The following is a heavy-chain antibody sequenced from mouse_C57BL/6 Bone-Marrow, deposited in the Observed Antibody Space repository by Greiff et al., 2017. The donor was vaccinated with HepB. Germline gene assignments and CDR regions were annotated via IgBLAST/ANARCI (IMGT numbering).Heavy chain of an antibody. CDR2: ISYDGSN. V-gene: IGHV3-6*01. Sequence: EVQVVESGPGLVKPSQSLSLTCSVTGYSITSGYYWNWIRQFPGNKLEWMGYISYDGSNNYNPSLKNRISITRDTSKNQFFLKLNSVTTEDTATYYCAREEGLTGTDFDYWGQGTTLTFSS. CDR3: AREEGLTGTDFDY. D-gene: IGHD4-1*01. CDR1: GYSITSGYY. J-gene: IGHJ2*01.